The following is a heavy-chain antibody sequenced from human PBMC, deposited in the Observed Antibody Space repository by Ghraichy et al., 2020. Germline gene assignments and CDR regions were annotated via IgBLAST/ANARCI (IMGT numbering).Heavy chain of an antibody. V-gene: IGHV3-48*02. CDR3: ARGVEGLALYYYFYGMDV. CDR2: ISSGSRTI. J-gene: IGHJ6*02. Sequence: LSLTCAASGFTFSYYSMNWVRQAPGKGLEWVSYISSGSRTIYYADSVKGRLTISRDNAKNSLYLQMNSLRDEDTVVYYCARGVEGLALYYYFYGMDVWGQGTTVTVSS. CDR1: GFTFSYYS.